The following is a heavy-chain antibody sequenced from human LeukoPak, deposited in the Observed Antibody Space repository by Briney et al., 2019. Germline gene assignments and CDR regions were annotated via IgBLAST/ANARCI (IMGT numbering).Heavy chain of an antibody. CDR1: GYTFTAYY. V-gene: IGHV1-2*02. CDR3: ARDEARYSSGYYPNWFDP. D-gene: IGHD3-22*01. CDR2: INPNSGGT. J-gene: IGHJ5*02. Sequence: ASVKVSCKASGYTFTAYYMHWVRQAPGQGLEWMGWINPNSGGTNYAQKFQGRVTMTRDTSISTAYMELSRLRSDDTAVYYCARDEARYSSGYYPNWFDPWGQGTLVTVSS.